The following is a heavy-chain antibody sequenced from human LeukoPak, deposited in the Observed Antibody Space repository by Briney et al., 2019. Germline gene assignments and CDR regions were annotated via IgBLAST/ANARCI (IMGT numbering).Heavy chain of an antibody. D-gene: IGHD3-10*01. CDR3: ARGPKSYGSGTD. CDR1: GYTFTSYG. CDR2: MNPNSGNT. Sequence: ASVKVSCKASGYTFTSYGISWVRQAPGQGLEWMGWMNPNSGNTGYAQKFQGRVTMTRNTSISTAYMELSSLRSEDTAVYYCARGPKSYGSGTDWGQGTLVTVSS. J-gene: IGHJ4*02. V-gene: IGHV1-8*02.